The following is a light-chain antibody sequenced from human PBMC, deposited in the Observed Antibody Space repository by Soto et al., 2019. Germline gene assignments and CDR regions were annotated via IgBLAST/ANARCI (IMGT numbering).Light chain of an antibody. CDR3: QQYNNWPFS. CDR1: HSVGSR. Sequence: EIKLKQSPATVSLCPGERATLYCRASHSVGSRYIAWYQQKPGQAPRLLIYGASTRATGIPGRFSGTGSETDFTLTISGLQSEDSAVYFCQQYNNWPFSFGQGTRLEIK. J-gene: IGKJ5*01. CDR2: GAS. V-gene: IGKV3D-15*01.